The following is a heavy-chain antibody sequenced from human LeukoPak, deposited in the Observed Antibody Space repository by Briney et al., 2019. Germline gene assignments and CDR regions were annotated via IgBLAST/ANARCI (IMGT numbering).Heavy chain of an antibody. Sequence: GGSLRLSCAASGITVRSNYMNWVRQAPGKGLERVSVIYSGGSTYYTDSVKGRFTISRDNSKNTVYLQMNSLRAEDTAMYYCARELGGFDCWGQGTLVTVSS. CDR1: GITVRSNY. J-gene: IGHJ4*02. V-gene: IGHV3-66*01. CDR2: IYSGGST. CDR3: ARELGGFDC.